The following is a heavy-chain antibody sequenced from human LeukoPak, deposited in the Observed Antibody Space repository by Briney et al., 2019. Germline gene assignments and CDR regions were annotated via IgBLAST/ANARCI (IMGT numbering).Heavy chain of an antibody. CDR3: ARDLGKNILILWEPPQGQRGYFDY. V-gene: IGHV3-64*01. D-gene: IGHD1-14*01. J-gene: IGHJ4*02. CDR1: GFSFSSYA. CDR2: ISSNGDSS. Sequence: GGSLRLSCSASGFSFSSYAMHWVRQAPGKGLEYVAGISSNGDSSYYGKSLKGRFSISRDNSKNTVYLQMGRLRAEDMAIYYCARDLGKNILILWEPPQGQRGYFDYWGQGTLVIVSS.